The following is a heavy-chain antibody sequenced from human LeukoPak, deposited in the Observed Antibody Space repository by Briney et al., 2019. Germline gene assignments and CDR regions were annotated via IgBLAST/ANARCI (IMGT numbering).Heavy chain of an antibody. J-gene: IGHJ4*02. CDR2: ISYDGSNK. V-gene: IGHV3-30*03. Sequence: GGSLRLSCAASGFTFSSYGMHWVRQAPGKGLEWVAVISYDGSNKYYADSVKGRFTISRDNSKNTLYLQMNSLRAEDTAVYYCARARSGWYSGFDYWGQGTLVTVSS. D-gene: IGHD6-19*01. CDR3: ARARSGWYSGFDY. CDR1: GFTFSSYG.